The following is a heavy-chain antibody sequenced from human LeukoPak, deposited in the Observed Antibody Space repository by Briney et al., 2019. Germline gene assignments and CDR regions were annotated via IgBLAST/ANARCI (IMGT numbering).Heavy chain of an antibody. J-gene: IGHJ4*02. D-gene: IGHD6-19*01. CDR3: ARVEPVAAFDY. V-gene: IGHV4-38-2*02. CDR1: GYSMSNSFY. Sequence: SETLSLTCTVSGYSMSNSFYWGWIRRPPGKGLEWIGSIYHSGSTYYNPFLKSRVTISVDTSKNQFSLKLSSVTAADTAVYYCARVEPVAAFDYWGQGTLVTVSS. CDR2: IYHSGST.